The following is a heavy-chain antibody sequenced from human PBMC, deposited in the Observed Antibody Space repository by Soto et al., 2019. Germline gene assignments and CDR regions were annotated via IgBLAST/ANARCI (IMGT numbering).Heavy chain of an antibody. CDR1: GFTFSSYT. CDR3: ARVPSRALDY. J-gene: IGHJ4*02. V-gene: IGHV3-48*02. Sequence: EVQLVDSGGGLVQPGGSLRLSCAASGFTFSSYTMNWVRQAPGKGLEWISYISSSSRTIYYADSVKGRFTISRDNAQNSLDLQMTCRGDEGTAVYYCARVPSRALDYWGQGTLVTVSS. CDR2: ISSSSRTI.